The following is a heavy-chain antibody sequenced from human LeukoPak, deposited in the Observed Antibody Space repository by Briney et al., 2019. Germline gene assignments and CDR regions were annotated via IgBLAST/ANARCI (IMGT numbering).Heavy chain of an antibody. J-gene: IGHJ4*02. V-gene: IGHV3-21*01. CDR1: GFKLFSEYS. D-gene: IGHD1-26*01. CDR3: ARGIVGTTETTFDY. CDR2: ISSTSSYI. Sequence: GGSLRLSCAASGFKLFSEYSMNWVRQAPGEGLEWVSSISSTSSYIFYADSVKGRFTISRDNAKNSLYLQMNSLRAEDTAVYYCARGIVGTTETTFDYWGQGTLVTVSS.